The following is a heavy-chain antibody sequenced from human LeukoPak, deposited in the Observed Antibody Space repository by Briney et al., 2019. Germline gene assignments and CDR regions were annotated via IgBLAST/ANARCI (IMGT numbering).Heavy chain of an antibody. CDR2: ISGIGGST. CDR1: GFTFSSYS. D-gene: IGHD6-13*01. CDR3: AKGSYSSSWY. Sequence: GGSLRLSWAASGFTFSSYSMSWVRQPQGKGLGWVSAISGIGGSTYYADSVKGRFTISRDNSKNTLYVQMKSLRAEDTAVYYCAKGSYSSSWYWGQGTLVTVSS. V-gene: IGHV3-23*01. J-gene: IGHJ4*02.